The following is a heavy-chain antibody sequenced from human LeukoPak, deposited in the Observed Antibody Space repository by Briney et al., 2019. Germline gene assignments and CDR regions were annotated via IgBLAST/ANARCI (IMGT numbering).Heavy chain of an antibody. J-gene: IGHJ5*02. CDR2: IYPGDSDT. D-gene: IGHD3-10*01. V-gene: IGHV5-51*01. Sequence: GESLKISFKCSGYSFTSYLIGWGRQMPGKGLGGRGIIYPGDSDTRYSSSFQGQVTISAEKSNSTAYLQGSSLKASDTAMYYCARLGILWSDWFDPWGQGTLVTVSS. CDR1: GYSFTSYL. CDR3: ARLGILWSDWFDP.